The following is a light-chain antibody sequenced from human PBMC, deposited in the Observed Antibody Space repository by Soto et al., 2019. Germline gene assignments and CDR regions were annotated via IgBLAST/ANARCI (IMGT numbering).Light chain of an antibody. CDR3: QQTYSIPYT. CDR1: QSISSH. Sequence: DIQMTQSPSSLSASVGDRVSITCRASQSISSHLNWYKQKPGKAPELLIYAASSLQSGVPSRFSGRGSGTDFTLTISNLQPEDFATYHCQQTYSIPYTFGQGTKLEIK. V-gene: IGKV1-39*01. J-gene: IGKJ2*01. CDR2: AAS.